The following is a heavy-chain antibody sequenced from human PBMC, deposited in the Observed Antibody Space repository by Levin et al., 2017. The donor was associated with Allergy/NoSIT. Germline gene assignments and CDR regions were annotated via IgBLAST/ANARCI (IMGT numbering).Heavy chain of an antibody. CDR1: GFTFSTYW. V-gene: IGHV3-74*01. J-gene: IGHJ4*02. Sequence: PGESLKISCAASGFTFSTYWMHWVRQGPGKGLVWVSHINSDGSSTSYADSVKGRFTISRDNAKNTLYLQMNSLRAEDTAVYYCARDSPGLGIDYWGQGTLVTVSS. CDR3: ARDSPGLGIDY. D-gene: IGHD3-16*01. CDR2: INSDGSST.